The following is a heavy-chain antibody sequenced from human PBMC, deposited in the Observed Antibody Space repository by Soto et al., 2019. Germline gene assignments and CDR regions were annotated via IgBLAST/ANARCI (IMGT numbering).Heavy chain of an antibody. CDR2: IYYSGTT. J-gene: IGHJ5*02. CDR3: ARCSLVVVPAPGFDP. D-gene: IGHD2-2*01. V-gene: IGHV4-31*03. Sequence: SATLSLTCTVSGGSISSGGYYWSWILQHPGKGLEWIGYIYYSGTTYYNPSLKSRVTISVDTSKNQFSLKLSSVSAADTALYYCARCSLVVVPAPGFDPWGRGTLVTVSS. CDR1: GGSISSGGYY.